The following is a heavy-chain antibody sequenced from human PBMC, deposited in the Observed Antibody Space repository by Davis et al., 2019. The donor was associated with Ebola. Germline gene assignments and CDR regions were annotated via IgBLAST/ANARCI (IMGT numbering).Heavy chain of an antibody. J-gene: IGHJ6*02. Sequence: ASVKVSCKASGGTFSSYAISWVRQAPGQGLEWMGWINPNSGGTNYAQKFQGWVTMTRDTSISTAYMELSRLRSDDTAVYYCAREQSLRFLEWLPDYGMDVWGQGTTVTVSS. D-gene: IGHD3-3*01. V-gene: IGHV1-2*04. CDR3: AREQSLRFLEWLPDYGMDV. CDR2: INPNSGGT. CDR1: GGTFSSYA.